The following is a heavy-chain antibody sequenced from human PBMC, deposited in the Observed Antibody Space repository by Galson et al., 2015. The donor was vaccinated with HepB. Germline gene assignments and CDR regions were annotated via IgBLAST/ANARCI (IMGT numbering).Heavy chain of an antibody. CDR3: AREYSTSSRFFYFMDV. V-gene: IGHV1-2*04. CDR1: GYTFTGYY. J-gene: IGHJ6*03. Sequence: ASGYTFTGYYMHWVRQAPGQGLEWMGSINPNSGATNYAQKFQGWVTMTRDTSISTAYVELSRLRSDGTAVYYCAREYSTSSRFFYFMDVWGKGTTVTVSS. D-gene: IGHD6-6*01. CDR2: INPNSGAT.